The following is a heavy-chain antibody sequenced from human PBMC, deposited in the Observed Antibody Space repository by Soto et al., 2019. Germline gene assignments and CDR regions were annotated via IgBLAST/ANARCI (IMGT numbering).Heavy chain of an antibody. CDR3: ARRSGYSSGWPYDY. D-gene: IGHD6-19*01. V-gene: IGHV3-23*01. Sequence: GSLRLSCAASGFTFSSYAMSWVRQAPGKGLEWVSSIILSGGSTFYADSVKGRFTISRDNSKNTLYLQMNSLRADDTAVYYCARRSGYSSGWPYDYWGQGTLVTVSS. J-gene: IGHJ4*02. CDR2: IILSGGST. CDR1: GFTFSSYA.